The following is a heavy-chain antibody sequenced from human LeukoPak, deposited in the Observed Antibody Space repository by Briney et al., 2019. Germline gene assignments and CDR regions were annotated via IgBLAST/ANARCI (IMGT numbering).Heavy chain of an antibody. V-gene: IGHV3-23*01. Sequence: GGSLRLSCAASVFTFSSYVMSWVRQAPWKGLEWVSAMSGSGGSIYYADSVKGRFTISRDKSKNTLYLQMNSLRAEDTAVYYCAKDRDGYKRGYDYWGQGILVTVSS. CDR3: AKDRDGYKRGYDY. CDR1: VFTFSSYV. D-gene: IGHD5-24*01. J-gene: IGHJ4*02. CDR2: MSGSGGSI.